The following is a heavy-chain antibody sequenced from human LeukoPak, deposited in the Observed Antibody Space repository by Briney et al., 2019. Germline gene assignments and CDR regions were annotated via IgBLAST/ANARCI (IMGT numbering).Heavy chain of an antibody. V-gene: IGHV3-23*01. Sequence: GGSLRLSCAASGFTFSSYVMSWVRQAPGKGLEWVSGISGSGGSTYYADSVKGRFTISRDNSKNTLYLQMNSLRAEDTAVYYCARDRVDYGDYEVNFDYWGQGTLVTVSS. J-gene: IGHJ4*02. CDR3: ARDRVDYGDYEVNFDY. CDR2: ISGSGGST. CDR1: GFTFSSYV. D-gene: IGHD4-17*01.